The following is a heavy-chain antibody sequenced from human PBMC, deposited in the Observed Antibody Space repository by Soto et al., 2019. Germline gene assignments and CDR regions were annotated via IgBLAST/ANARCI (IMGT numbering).Heavy chain of an antibody. Sequence: EVQLVESGGGLVQPGGSLRLSCAASGFTFTRHWMHWVRQGPGKGPVWVSRINGAGSSISYADSGKGRFTVSRDNAKNTLYLQMNSLRAEDTAVYYCAREIIAVSGKIRWFDPWGQGTLVTVSS. D-gene: IGHD6-19*01. CDR3: AREIIAVSGKIRWFDP. V-gene: IGHV3-74*01. J-gene: IGHJ5*02. CDR2: INGAGSSI. CDR1: GFTFTRHW.